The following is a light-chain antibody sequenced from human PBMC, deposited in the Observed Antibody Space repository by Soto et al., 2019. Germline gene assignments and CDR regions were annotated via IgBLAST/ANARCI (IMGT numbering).Light chain of an antibody. Sequence: EVVTRQSRSTLSVSPGERATLSCGSSQSFTSNYLAWCQQKPGQAPRLLIYGASTRATGIPDRFSGSGSGTDFTLTISRLEPEDFAVYYCHQYGSSPRTFGQGTKVDIK. CDR3: HQYGSSPRT. CDR1: QSFTSNY. V-gene: IGKV3-20*01. CDR2: GAS. J-gene: IGKJ1*01.